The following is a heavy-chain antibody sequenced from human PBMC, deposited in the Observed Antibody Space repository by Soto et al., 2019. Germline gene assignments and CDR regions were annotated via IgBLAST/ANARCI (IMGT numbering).Heavy chain of an antibody. Sequence: QEQLHEAGPRLVKPSQTLSLVCTVSGGHLSSGGYYWAWIRQHPGKGLEWIGQGFHIGSTHYNTALMGRLSMSVDTSKNQFSLHLSSVTAADTAVYYCARGGDYDNSFGPWGPGILVTVSS. CDR1: GGHLSSGGYY. CDR3: ARGGDYDNSFGP. J-gene: IGHJ5*02. CDR2: GFHIGST. D-gene: IGHD4-17*01. V-gene: IGHV4-31*03.